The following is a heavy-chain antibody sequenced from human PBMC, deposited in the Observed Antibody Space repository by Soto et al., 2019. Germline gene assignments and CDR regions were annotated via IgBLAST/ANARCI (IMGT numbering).Heavy chain of an antibody. CDR3: ARVISAGHSDY. CDR1: GGTFSSYA. D-gene: IGHD6-19*01. J-gene: IGHJ4*01. CDR2: IIPIFGTA. V-gene: IGHV1-69*05. Sequence: ASVKVSCKASGGTFSSYAISWVRQAPGQGLEWMGGIIPIFGTANYAQKFKGRVTMTRSTSLGTAYIELSSLTSDVTAVDCCARVISAGHSDYGGHGTLVTVSS.